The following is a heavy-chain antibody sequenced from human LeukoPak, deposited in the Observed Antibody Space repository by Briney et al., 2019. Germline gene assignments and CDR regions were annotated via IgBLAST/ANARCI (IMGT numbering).Heavy chain of an antibody. CDR3: ARDLSYYDSSGSVDY. CDR2: ISSSSSYI. J-gene: IGHJ4*02. CDR1: GFTFSSYS. D-gene: IGHD3-22*01. V-gene: IGHV3-21*01. Sequence: PGGSLRLSCAASGFTFSSYSMSWVRQVPGKGLEWVSSISSSSSYIYYADSVKGRFTISRDNAKNSLYLQMNSLRAEDTAVYYCARDLSYYDSSGSVDYWGQGTLVTVSS.